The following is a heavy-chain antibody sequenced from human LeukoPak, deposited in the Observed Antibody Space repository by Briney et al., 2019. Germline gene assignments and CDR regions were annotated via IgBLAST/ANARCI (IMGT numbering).Heavy chain of an antibody. CDR1: GFTLSDYY. D-gene: IGHD3-16*01. Sequence: GGSLRLSCAASGFTLSDYYMRWVRQAAGKGLEWVSYISSSSSSYINYADSVKGRFTITRDNAKNTLYLQMNSLRVEDTAVYYCAGGRVGQFLDYWGQGTLVTVSS. CDR3: AGGRVGQFLDY. CDR2: ISSSSSSYI. J-gene: IGHJ4*02. V-gene: IGHV3-11*03.